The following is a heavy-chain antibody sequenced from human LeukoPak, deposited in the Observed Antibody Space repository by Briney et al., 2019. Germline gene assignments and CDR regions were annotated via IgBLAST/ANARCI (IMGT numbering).Heavy chain of an antibody. CDR3: ARGVPTGIDYFDS. V-gene: IGHV3-7*01. CDR2: IKQDGSEK. CDR1: GFTFSNFW. Sequence: GGSLRLSYAASGFTFSNFWMSWVRQAPGKGLEWVANIKQDGSEKYYVDSVKGRFTISRDNAKNSLYLQVNSLRDEDTAVYYCARGVPTGIDYFDSWGQGTLVTVSS. J-gene: IGHJ4*02. D-gene: IGHD1-1*01.